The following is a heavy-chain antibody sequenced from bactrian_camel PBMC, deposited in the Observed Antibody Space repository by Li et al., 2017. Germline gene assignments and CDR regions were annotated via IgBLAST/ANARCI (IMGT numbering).Heavy chain of an antibody. D-gene: IGHD1*01. CDR1: GYTYSSNC. CDR2: AFTGGAGT. J-gene: IGHJ4*01. Sequence: HVQLVESGGGSVQAGGSLRLSCAVSGYTYSSNCMGWFRQAPGREREAVARAFTGGAGTYLSESVKGRFTVSLRGTTLYLQMNSLEPEDSAMYYCATGRNGGVCHGDWAYNYWGQGTQVTVS. CDR3: ATGRNGGVCHGDWAYNY. V-gene: IGHV3S1*01.